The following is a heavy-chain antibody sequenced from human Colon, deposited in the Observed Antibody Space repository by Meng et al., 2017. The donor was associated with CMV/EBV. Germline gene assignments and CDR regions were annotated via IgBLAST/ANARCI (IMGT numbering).Heavy chain of an antibody. CDR2: IRFDGSHI. Sequence: GESLKISCVASGFSFNTYGMHWVRQAPGKGLEWVAFIRFDGSHIFYGDSVKGRLTISRDNSKNTLFLEINSLRVEDTAVYYCAKSLDPVTPRDYFYGMDIWGPG. J-gene: IGHJ6*02. D-gene: IGHD2-21*02. V-gene: IGHV3-30*02. CDR3: AKSLDPVTPRDYFYGMDI. CDR1: GFSFNTYG.